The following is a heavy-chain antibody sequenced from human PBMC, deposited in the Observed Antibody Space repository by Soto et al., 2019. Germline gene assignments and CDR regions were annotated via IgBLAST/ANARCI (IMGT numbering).Heavy chain of an antibody. V-gene: IGHV1-18*04. CDR1: GYTFTSYG. CDR3: ARDHDVVVNAIFSYYGMDV. Sequence: ASVKVSCKASGYTFTSYGISWVRQAPGQGLEWMGWISAYNGNTNYAQKLQGRVTMTTDTSTSTAYMELRSLRSDDTAVYYCARDHDVVVNAIFSYYGMDVWGQGTTVTVYS. CDR2: ISAYNGNT. J-gene: IGHJ6*02. D-gene: IGHD2-21*01.